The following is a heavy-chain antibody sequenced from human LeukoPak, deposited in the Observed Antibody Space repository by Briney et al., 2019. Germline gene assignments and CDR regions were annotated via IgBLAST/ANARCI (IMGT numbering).Heavy chain of an antibody. J-gene: IGHJ4*02. CDR3: ARGSSGWYVLDY. CDR2: IYHSGST. Sequence: SEILSLTCTVSGGSISSGGYSWSWIRQPPGKGLEWIGYIYHSGSTYYNPSLKSRVTISVDRSKNQFSLKLSSVTAADTAVYYCARGSSGWYVLDYWGQGTLVTVSS. D-gene: IGHD6-19*01. V-gene: IGHV4-30-2*01. CDR1: GGSISSGGYS.